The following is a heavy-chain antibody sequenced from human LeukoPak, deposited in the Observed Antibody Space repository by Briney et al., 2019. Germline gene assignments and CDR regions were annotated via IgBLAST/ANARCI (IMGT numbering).Heavy chain of an antibody. CDR2: IYYSGST. CDR3: ARSDYALLTGYSAVYFDF. V-gene: IGHV4-59*01. D-gene: IGHD3-9*01. CDR1: GGPFSRYY. Sequence: PSETLSLTCTVSGGPFSRYYWGWIRQPPGKGLEWIGYIYYSGSTNYNPSLKSRITMSMDRSKKQFSLRLSSVTAEDTAVYYCARSDYALLTGYSAVYFDFWGQGDLVTVSS. J-gene: IGHJ4*02.